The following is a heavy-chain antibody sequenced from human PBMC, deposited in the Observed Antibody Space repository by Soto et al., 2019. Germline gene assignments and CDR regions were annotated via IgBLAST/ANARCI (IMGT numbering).Heavy chain of an antibody. J-gene: IGHJ4*02. V-gene: IGHV4-30-4*01. CDR3: ARESMILTYYFDY. CDR2: IYYSGST. D-gene: IGHD3-22*01. Sequence: SETRCVSCTVSGGSVSSCADYWSCVRQPPGKGLEWIGYIYYSGSTYYNPSLQSRVTISVDTSKNRFSLVLSSVTAADTAVYYCARESMILTYYFDYWGQGTLVTVS. CDR1: GGSVSSCADY.